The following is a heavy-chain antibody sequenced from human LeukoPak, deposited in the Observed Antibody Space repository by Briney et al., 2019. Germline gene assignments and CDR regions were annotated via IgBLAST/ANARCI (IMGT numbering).Heavy chain of an antibody. CDR1: GFTFSSYG. V-gene: IGHV3-33*06. Sequence: GGSLRLSCAASGFTFSSYGMHWVRQAPGKGLEGVADIWYDGSNKYYADSVKGRFTISRDNSKNTLYLQMNSLRAEDTAVYYCAKDPTTVTTRYYYYMDVWGKGTTVTVSS. CDR3: AKDPTTVTTRYYYYMDV. J-gene: IGHJ6*03. CDR2: IWYDGSNK. D-gene: IGHD4-11*01.